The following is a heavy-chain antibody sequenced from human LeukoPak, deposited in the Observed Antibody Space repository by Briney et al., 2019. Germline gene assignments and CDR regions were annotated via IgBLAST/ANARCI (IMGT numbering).Heavy chain of an antibody. CDR2: IYTSGST. J-gene: IGHJ4*02. V-gene: IGHV4-61*02. CDR1: GGSISSGSYY. Sequence: SQTLSLTCTVSGGSISSGSYYWSWIRQPAGKGLEWIGRIYTSGSTNYNPSLKSRVTISVDTSKNQFSLKLSSVTAADTAVYYCARGGIVATERFVAPFDYWGQGTLVTVSS. CDR3: ARGGIVATERFVAPFDY. D-gene: IGHD5-12*01.